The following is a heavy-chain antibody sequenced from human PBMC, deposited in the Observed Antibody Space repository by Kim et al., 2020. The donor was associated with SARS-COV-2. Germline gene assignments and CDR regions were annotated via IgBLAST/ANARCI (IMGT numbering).Heavy chain of an antibody. D-gene: IGHD3-10*01. CDR3: AREAMVRGVILPDDAFDI. J-gene: IGHJ3*02. Sequence: SETLSLTCTVSGGSISSSSYYWGWIRQPPGKGLEWIGSIYYSGSTYYNPSLKSRVTISVDTSKNQFSLKLSSVTAADTAVYYCAREAMVRGVILPDDAFDIWGQGTMVTVSS. V-gene: IGHV4-39*07. CDR1: GGSISSSSYY. CDR2: IYYSGST.